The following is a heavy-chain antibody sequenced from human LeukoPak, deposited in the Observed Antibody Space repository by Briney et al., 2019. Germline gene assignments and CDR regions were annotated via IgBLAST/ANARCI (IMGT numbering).Heavy chain of an antibody. Sequence: GGSLRLSCAAFGFTFSSYSMSWVRQAPGKGLEWVSSIGSTSSYIYYADSVKGRITISRDNAKNSLYLQMNSLRAEDTAMYYCARDFRTQLDGYSPPYHFDFWGQGVLVTVSS. V-gene: IGHV3-21*01. D-gene: IGHD5-24*01. CDR2: IGSTSSYI. J-gene: IGHJ4*02. CDR1: GFTFSSYS. CDR3: ARDFRTQLDGYSPPYHFDF.